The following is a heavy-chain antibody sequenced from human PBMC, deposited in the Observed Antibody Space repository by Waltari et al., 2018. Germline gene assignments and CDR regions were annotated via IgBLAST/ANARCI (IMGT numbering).Heavy chain of an antibody. CDR3: ARGDTVIVVAPDNRFDP. CDR2: IIPILGIA. J-gene: IGHJ5*02. V-gene: IGHV1-69*02. CDR1: GGTFSSYT. D-gene: IGHD3-22*01. Sequence: QVQLVQSGAEVKKPGSSVKVSCKASGGTFSSYTISWVRQAPGQGLEWMGRIIPILGIANYAQKCQGRVTITADKSTSTAYMELSSLRSEDTAVYYCARGDTVIVVAPDNRFDPWGQGTLITVSS.